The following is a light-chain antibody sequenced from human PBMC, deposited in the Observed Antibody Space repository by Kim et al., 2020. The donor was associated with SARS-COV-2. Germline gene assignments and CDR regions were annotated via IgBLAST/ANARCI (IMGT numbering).Light chain of an antibody. J-gene: IGKJ5*01. CDR2: GAS. Sequence: ASVGDRVTIPCRARQDIRNDLGWYQQNPGRAPKRLIYGASSLQSGVPSRFSGSGSGTEFTLTISSVQPEDFATYFCLQHSTYPITFGQGTRLEIK. CDR3: LQHSTYPIT. V-gene: IGKV1-17*01. CDR1: QDIRND.